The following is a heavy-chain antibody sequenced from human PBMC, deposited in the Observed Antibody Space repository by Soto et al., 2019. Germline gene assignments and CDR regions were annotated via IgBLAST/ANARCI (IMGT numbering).Heavy chain of an antibody. CDR1: GFTFKESA. CDR3: AKGRGSGWAWYFDN. J-gene: IGHJ4*02. D-gene: IGHD6-19*01. Sequence: EVRLLEAGGGLKQPGGSLRLSCAASGFTFKESAMNWVRQAPGKGLEWIASISDTGASTWYAESVRGRLSISRDNSKNTLYLQMNSLRGEDTAVYYCAKGRGSGWAWYFDNWGQGTLVTVSS. CDR2: ISDTGAST. V-gene: IGHV3-23*01.